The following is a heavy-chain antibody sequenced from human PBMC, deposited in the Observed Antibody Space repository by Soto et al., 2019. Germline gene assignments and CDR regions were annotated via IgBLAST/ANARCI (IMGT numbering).Heavy chain of an antibody. D-gene: IGHD3-22*01. CDR3: AREDYYDSSDYYYYYGMDV. CDR2: ISAYNGNT. CDR1: GYTFTSYG. J-gene: IGHJ6*02. V-gene: IGHV1-18*01. Sequence: QVQLVQSGAEVKKPGASVKVSCKASGYTFTSYGINWVRQAPGQGLEWMGWISAYNGNTNYAQKLQGTVTMTTDTTASTAYMELSSLRSDDTAVYYCAREDYYDSSDYYYYYGMDVWGQGTTVTDSS.